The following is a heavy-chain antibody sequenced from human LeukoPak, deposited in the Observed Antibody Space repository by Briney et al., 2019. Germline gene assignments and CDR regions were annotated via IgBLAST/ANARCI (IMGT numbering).Heavy chain of an antibody. CDR3: VHCGGDCYPCCGMDA. CDR2: ISGSGGST. J-gene: IGHJ6*02. Sequence: PGGSLRLSCVASGFPFSSYWMTWVRQAPGKGLEWVSVISGSGGSTYYADSVKGRFIISRDNSKNTLYLQMNSLRAEDTAVYYCVHCGGDCYPCCGMDAWGHGTTVTVSS. D-gene: IGHD2-21*02. V-gene: IGHV3-23*01. CDR1: GFPFSSYW.